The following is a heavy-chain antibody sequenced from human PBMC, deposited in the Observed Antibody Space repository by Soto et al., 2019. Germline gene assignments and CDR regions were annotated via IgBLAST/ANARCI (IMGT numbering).Heavy chain of an antibody. CDR3: AKDERGEKFEQ. V-gene: IGHV3-30*18. CDR2: ILYDGSDK. D-gene: IGHD3-16*01. Sequence: QVQLVASGGGVVQPGRSLRLSCAASGFTFSNYCMHWVRQAPGRGLEWVALILYDGSDKDYADSLKGRFTISRDNSTNMLYLHMNSLRPEYTAVYYLAKDERGEKFEQWGQGTLVTVTS. J-gene: IGHJ4*02. CDR1: GFTFSNYC.